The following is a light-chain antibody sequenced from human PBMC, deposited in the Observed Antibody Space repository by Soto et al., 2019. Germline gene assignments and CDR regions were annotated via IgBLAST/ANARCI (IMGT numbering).Light chain of an antibody. CDR1: SSDVGHYNY. Sequence: QSALTQPASVSGSPGQSITISCTGTSSDVGHYNYVSWYQQYPASAPKLIIYDVSLRPSGVSDRFSGSKSGNTASLTISGLQAEDEADYYCCSYTTTTSRVFGTGTQLTVL. J-gene: IGLJ1*01. CDR2: DVS. V-gene: IGLV2-14*03. CDR3: CSYTTTTSRV.